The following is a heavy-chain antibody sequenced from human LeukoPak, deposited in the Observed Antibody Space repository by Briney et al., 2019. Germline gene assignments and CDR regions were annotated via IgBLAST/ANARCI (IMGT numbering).Heavy chain of an antibody. J-gene: IGHJ6*03. V-gene: IGHV1-2*02. CDR3: ARDFPRRAAAGSHYYYMDV. D-gene: IGHD6-13*01. CDR2: INPNSGGT. Sequence: GASVKVSCKASGYTFTGYYMHWVRQAPGQGLEWMGWINPNSGGTNYAQKFQGRVTMTRDTSISTAYMELSRLRSDDTAVYYCARDFPRRAAAGSHYYYMDVWGKGTTVTVSS. CDR1: GYTFTGYY.